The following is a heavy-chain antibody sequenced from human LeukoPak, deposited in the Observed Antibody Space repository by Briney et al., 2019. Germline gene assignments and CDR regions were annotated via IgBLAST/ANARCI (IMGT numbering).Heavy chain of an antibody. V-gene: IGHV3-33*01. D-gene: IGHD4-17*01. Sequence: PGRSLRLSCAASVFTFSGSGMHWVRQAPGKGLEWVALIWYDGSTKFYADSVKGRFTISRDNSENTLYLQMNSLRDEDTAVYFCARDRVGYGDYSFDCWGQGTLVTVSS. CDR3: ARDRVGYGDYSFDC. J-gene: IGHJ4*02. CDR1: VFTFSGSG. CDR2: IWYDGSTK.